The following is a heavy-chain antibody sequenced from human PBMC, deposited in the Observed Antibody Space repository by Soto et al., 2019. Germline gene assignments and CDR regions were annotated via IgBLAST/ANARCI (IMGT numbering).Heavy chain of an antibody. V-gene: IGHV1-18*01. CDR3: AREGHYSSSSYYYPMDV. Sequence: VSVKVSCKASGYTFTSYGISWARQAPGQGLEWMGWISAYNGNTNYAQKLQGRVTMTTDTSTSTAYMELRSLRSDDAAMYYCAREGHYSSSSYYYPMDVWGQGTTVTVSS. D-gene: IGHD6-6*01. J-gene: IGHJ6*02. CDR2: ISAYNGNT. CDR1: GYTFTSYG.